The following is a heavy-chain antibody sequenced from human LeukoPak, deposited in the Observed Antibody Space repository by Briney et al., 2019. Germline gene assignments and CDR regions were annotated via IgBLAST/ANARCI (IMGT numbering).Heavy chain of an antibody. J-gene: IGHJ3*02. CDR3: AKVKWELSPAGAFDI. D-gene: IGHD1-26*01. CDR1: GFTFDDYA. Sequence: QPGRSLRLSCAASGFTFDDYAMHWVRQAPGKGLEWVSGISWNSGSIGYADSVKGRFTISRDNAKNSLYLQMNSLRAEDTALYYCAKVKWELSPAGAFDIWGQGTMVTVSS. CDR2: ISWNSGSI. V-gene: IGHV3-9*01.